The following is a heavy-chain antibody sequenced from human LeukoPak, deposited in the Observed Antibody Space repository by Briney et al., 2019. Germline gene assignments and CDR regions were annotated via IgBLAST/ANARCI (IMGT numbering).Heavy chain of an antibody. D-gene: IGHD6-19*01. Sequence: SETLSLTCTVSGGSISSYYWSWIRQPPGKGLEWIGYIYYSGSTNYNPSLKSRVTISVDTSKNQFSLKMSSVTAADTAVYYCARTGAVAGTTGGYDYWGQGTLVTVSS. J-gene: IGHJ4*02. CDR3: ARTGAVAGTTGGYDY. CDR2: IYYSGST. CDR1: GGSISSYY. V-gene: IGHV4-59*01.